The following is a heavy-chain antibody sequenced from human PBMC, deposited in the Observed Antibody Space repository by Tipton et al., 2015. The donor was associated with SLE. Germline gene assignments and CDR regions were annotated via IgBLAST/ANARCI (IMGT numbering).Heavy chain of an antibody. D-gene: IGHD5-18*01. CDR3: ARDRGGLVDTGMIEY. Sequence: SLRLSCAASGFTFNVYTIHWVRQAPGKGLQWLSSISSSGTYIHYAGSVKGRFTISRDNAKDSLYLQMNSLRVEDTALYYCARDRGGLVDTGMIEYWGQGTLVTVSS. V-gene: IGHV3-21*04. CDR1: GFTFNVYT. J-gene: IGHJ4*02. CDR2: ISSSGTYI.